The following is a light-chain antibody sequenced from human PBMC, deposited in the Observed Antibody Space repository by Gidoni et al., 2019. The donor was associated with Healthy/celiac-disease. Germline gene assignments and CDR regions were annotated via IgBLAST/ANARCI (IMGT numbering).Light chain of an antibody. V-gene: IGKV1-39*01. J-gene: IGKJ1*01. Sequence: DIQMTQSPSSLSASVGDRVPITCRASQSISSYLNWYQQKPGKAPKLLIYAASSLQSGVPSRFLGSGSGTDFPLPISSLQPEDFATYYCQQSYSTPWTFGQGTQVEIK. CDR2: AAS. CDR1: QSISSY. CDR3: QQSYSTPWT.